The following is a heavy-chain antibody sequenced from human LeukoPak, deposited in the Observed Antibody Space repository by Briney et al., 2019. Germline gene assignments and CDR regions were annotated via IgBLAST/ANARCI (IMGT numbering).Heavy chain of an antibody. CDR2: IYTSAST. CDR1: NGSISRYY. CDR3: ARGGYRFGSYYFDY. J-gene: IGHJ4*02. Sequence: SETLSLTCTVSNGSISRYYWSWIRQPAGRGLEWIGRIYTSASTNYNPSLKSRVTTSVDTSKNQISLKLSSVTAADTAMYYCARGGYRFGSYYFDYWGQGTPVTVTS. V-gene: IGHV4-4*07. D-gene: IGHD5-18*01.